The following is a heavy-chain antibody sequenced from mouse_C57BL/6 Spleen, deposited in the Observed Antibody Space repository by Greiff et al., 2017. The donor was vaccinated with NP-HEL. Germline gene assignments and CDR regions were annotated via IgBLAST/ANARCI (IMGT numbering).Heavy chain of an antibody. J-gene: IGHJ2*01. V-gene: IGHV1-55*01. CDR3: ASYYGSSSYYFDY. D-gene: IGHD1-1*01. Sequence: QVQLKQPGAELVKPGASVKMSCKASGYTFTSYWITWVKQRPGQGLEWIGDIYPGSGSTNYNEKFKSKATLTVDTSSSTAYMQLSSLTSEDSAVYYCASYYGSSSYYFDYWGQGTTLTVSS. CDR1: GYTFTSYW. CDR2: IYPGSGST.